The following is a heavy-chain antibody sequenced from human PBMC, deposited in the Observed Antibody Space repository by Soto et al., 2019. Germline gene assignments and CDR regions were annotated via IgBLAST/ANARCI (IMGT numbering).Heavy chain of an antibody. CDR2: INPSGGST. J-gene: IGHJ4*02. D-gene: IGHD6-19*01. CDR3: ARGFDGGSGWYYYFDY. V-gene: IGHV1-46*03. Sequence: ASVKVSCKASGYTFTSYYMHWVRQAPGQGLEWMGIINPSGGSTSHAQKFQGRVTMTRDTSTSTVYMKLSSLRSEDTAVYYCARGFDGGSGWYYYFDYWGQGTLVTVS. CDR1: GYTFTSYY.